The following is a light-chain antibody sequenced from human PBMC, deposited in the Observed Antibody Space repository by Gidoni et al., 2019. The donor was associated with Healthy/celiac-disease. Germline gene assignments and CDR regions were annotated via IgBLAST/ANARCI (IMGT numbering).Light chain of an antibody. Sequence: EIVLTQSPATLSLSPGARATLSCRASQSVSSYLAWYQQKPGQAPRLLIYDASNRATGIPARFSGSGSGTDFTLTISSLEPEDFAVYYCQQRSNWPPTFXQXTKVEIK. V-gene: IGKV3-11*01. CDR2: DAS. CDR3: QQRSNWPPT. CDR1: QSVSSY. J-gene: IGKJ1*01.